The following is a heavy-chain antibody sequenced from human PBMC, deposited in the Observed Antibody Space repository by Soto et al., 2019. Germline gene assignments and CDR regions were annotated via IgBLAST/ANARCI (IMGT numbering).Heavy chain of an antibody. CDR3: ARVPGP. V-gene: IGHV4-30-2*01. CDR2: IYHSGST. CDR1: GGSISSGGYS. J-gene: IGHJ5*02. Sequence: QLQLQESVSGLVKPSQTLSLTCAVSGGSISSGGYSWSWIRQPPGKGLEWIGYIYHSGSTYYTPSLKRRATISVDRSKNQFSLKLSSVTAADTAVYYCARVPGPWGQGTLVTVS.